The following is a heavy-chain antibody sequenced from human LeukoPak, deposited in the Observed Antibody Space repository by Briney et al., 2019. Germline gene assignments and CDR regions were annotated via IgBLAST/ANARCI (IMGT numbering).Heavy chain of an antibody. J-gene: IGHJ4*02. CDR3: ARTYSSSSPREFDY. CDR1: GGSFSGYY. Sequence: PSETLSLTCAVYGGSFSGYYWSWIRQPPGKGLEWIGEINHSGSTNYNPSLKSRVTISVDTSKNQFSLKLSSVTAADTAVYYCARTYSSSSPREFDYWGQGTLVTVPP. CDR2: INHSGST. V-gene: IGHV4-34*01. D-gene: IGHD6-6*01.